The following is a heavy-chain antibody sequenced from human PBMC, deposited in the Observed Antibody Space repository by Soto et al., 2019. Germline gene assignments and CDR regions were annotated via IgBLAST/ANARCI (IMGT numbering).Heavy chain of an antibody. D-gene: IGHD2-2*01. V-gene: IGHV1-18*01. CDR2: ISAYNGNT. CDR1: GYTFTSYG. CDR3: ARPKKDCSSTSCYYAGYYYYYMDV. J-gene: IGHJ6*03. Sequence: GASVKVSCKASGYTFTSYGISWVRQAPGQGLEWMGWISAYNGNTNYAQKLQGQVTISADKSISTAYLQWSSLKASDTAMYYCARPKKDCSSTSCYYAGYYYYYMDVWGKGTTVTVSS.